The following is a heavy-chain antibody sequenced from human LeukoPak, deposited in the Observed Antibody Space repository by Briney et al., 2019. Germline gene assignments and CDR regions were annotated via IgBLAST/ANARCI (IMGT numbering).Heavy chain of an antibody. Sequence: SETLSLTCTVSGGSISSYYWSWIRQPPGKGLEWIGYIYYSGSTNYNPSLKSRVTISVDTSKNQFSLKLSSVTAADTAVYYCARVYGSGSSSLSNWFDPWGQGTLVTVSS. CDR2: IYYSGST. J-gene: IGHJ5*02. D-gene: IGHD3-10*01. CDR3: ARVYGSGSSSLSNWFDP. V-gene: IGHV4-59*12. CDR1: GGSISSYY.